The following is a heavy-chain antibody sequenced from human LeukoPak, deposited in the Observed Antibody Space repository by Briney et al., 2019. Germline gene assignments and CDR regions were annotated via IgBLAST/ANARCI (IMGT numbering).Heavy chain of an antibody. CDR2: INHSGST. V-gene: IGHV4-34*01. J-gene: IGHJ4*02. Sequence: SETLSLTCAVYGGSFGGYYWSWIRQPPGKGLEWIGEINHSGSTNYNPSLKSRVTISVDTSKNQFSLKLSSVTAADTAVYYCARGGGQWLRAYYFDYWGQGTLVTVSS. CDR3: ARGGGQWLRAYYFDY. CDR1: GGSFGGYY. D-gene: IGHD5-12*01.